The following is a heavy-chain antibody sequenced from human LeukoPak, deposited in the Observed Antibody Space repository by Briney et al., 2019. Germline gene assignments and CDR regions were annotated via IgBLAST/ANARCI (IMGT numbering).Heavy chain of an antibody. CDR2: INPNNGGT. J-gene: IGHJ4*02. CDR3: ARGPSTAVTNRNYFDY. V-gene: IGHV1-2*02. D-gene: IGHD4-17*01. Sequence: ASEKVSCKASGYTFTGYYMHWVRQAPGQGLEWMGWINPNNGGTSYAQNFQGRVTMTRDTSISTAYMELSRLRSDDTAIYYCARGPSTAVTNRNYFDYWGQGTLVTVSS. CDR1: GYTFTGYY.